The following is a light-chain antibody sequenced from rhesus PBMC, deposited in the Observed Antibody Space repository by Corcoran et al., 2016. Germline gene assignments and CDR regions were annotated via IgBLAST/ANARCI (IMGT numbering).Light chain of an antibody. J-gene: IGKJ1*01. CDR3: EQYDSRPWT. CDR2: KAS. Sequence: DIQMTQSPSALSASVGDTVTITCRASQYVSTWVAWYQQMPGKAPKVLFYKASRLQSGVPSRFSGTGSGTDLTLTISRLPSEDFATYYCEQYDSRPWTFGQGTKVDIK. CDR1: QYVSTW. V-gene: IGKV1-22*01.